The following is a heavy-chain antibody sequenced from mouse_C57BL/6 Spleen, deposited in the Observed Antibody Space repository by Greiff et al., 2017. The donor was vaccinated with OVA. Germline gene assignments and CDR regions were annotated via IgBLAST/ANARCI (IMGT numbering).Heavy chain of an antibody. V-gene: IGHV1-69*01. CDR3: ARDGSGDY. CDR1: GYTFTSYW. D-gene: IGHD3-2*02. Sequence: QVQLQQSGAELVMPGASVKLSCKASGYTFTSYWMHWVKQRPGQGLGWIGEIDPSDSYTNYNQKFKGKSTLTVDKSSSTAYMQLSSLTSEDSAVYYCARDGSGDYWGQGTTLTVSS. J-gene: IGHJ2*01. CDR2: IDPSDSYT.